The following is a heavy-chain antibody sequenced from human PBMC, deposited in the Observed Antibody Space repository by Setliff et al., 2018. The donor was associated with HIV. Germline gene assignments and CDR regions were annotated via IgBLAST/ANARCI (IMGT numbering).Heavy chain of an antibody. D-gene: IGHD1-26*01. CDR3: ARDRYSGSSTDY. Sequence: GGSLRLSCAVSGFNFRGYNMNWVRQAPGKGLEWVSSISTSSTYTYYADSVKGRFTISRDNAKNALYLQMNSLRAEDTAVYYCARDRYSGSSTDYWGQGTLVTVSS. CDR1: GFNFRGYN. V-gene: IGHV3-21*01. CDR2: ISTSSTYT. J-gene: IGHJ4*02.